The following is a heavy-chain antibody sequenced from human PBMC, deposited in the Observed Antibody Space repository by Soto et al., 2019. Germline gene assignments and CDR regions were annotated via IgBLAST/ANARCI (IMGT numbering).Heavy chain of an antibody. Sequence: EVQLVESGGGLVKPGGSLRVSCAASGFTFSNYSMNWVRQAPGKGLEWVSSISSTSKYIYYADSVKGRFTISRDNAKKSLYLQMNSLSVEDTAVYYCARGLSSGWFDYWGQGILVTVSA. V-gene: IGHV3-21*01. CDR1: GFTFSNYS. CDR3: ARGLSSGWFDY. CDR2: ISSTSKYI. J-gene: IGHJ5*01. D-gene: IGHD6-19*01.